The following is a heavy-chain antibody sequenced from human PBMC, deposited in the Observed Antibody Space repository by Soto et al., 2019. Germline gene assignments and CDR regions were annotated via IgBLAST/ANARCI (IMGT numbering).Heavy chain of an antibody. CDR1: GYTFTSDG. V-gene: IGHV1-18*01. CDR2: ISAYNGNT. CDR3: ARDGITIFGVVARPYGMDV. D-gene: IGHD3-3*01. Sequence: ASVKVSCKASGYTFTSDGISWVRQAPGQGLEWMGWISAYNGNTNYAQKLQGRVTMTTDTSTSTAYMELRSLRSDDTAVYYCARDGITIFGVVARPYGMDVWGQGTRVTVSS. J-gene: IGHJ6*02.